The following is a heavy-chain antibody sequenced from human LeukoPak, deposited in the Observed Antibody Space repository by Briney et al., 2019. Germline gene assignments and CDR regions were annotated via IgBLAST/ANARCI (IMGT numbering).Heavy chain of an antibody. J-gene: IGHJ5*02. D-gene: IGHD1-26*01. CDR2: IKSRNDGGTA. V-gene: IGHV3-15*01. Sequence: GGSLRLSCAASGFNFRYAWLSWVRQAPGKGLEWLGRIKSRNDGGTADYAESVKGRFTISRDDSKNMVYLQLNSLKTEDTAVYYCNKGIVGASTDWLDPWGQGTLVIVSS. CDR1: GFNFRYAW. CDR3: NKGIVGASTDWLDP.